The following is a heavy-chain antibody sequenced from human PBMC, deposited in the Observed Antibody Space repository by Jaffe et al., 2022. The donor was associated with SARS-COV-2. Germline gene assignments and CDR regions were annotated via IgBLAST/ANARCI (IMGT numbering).Heavy chain of an antibody. CDR2: IYYSGRT. CDR1: GGSISPYY. Sequence: QVQLQESGPGLVKPSETLSLTCTVSGGSISPYYWSWIRQPPGKGLEYIGYIYYSGRTNYNPSLKSRVTISVDTSKNQFSLKLSSVTAADTAVYYCAKLGMASISYQYHSLDVWGKGTTVTVSS. V-gene: IGHV4-59*01. J-gene: IGHJ6*03. D-gene: IGHD2-2*01. CDR3: AKLGMASISYQYHSLDV.